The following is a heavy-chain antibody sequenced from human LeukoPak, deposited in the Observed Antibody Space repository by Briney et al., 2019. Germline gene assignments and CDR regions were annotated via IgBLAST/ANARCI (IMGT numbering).Heavy chain of an antibody. V-gene: IGHV3-21*06. Sequence: PGGSLRLSCAASGLTFSIYAMSWVRQAPGKGLEWVSSISGSSTDIYYVDSVKGRFTISRDNAKNSVFLQINNLRAEDTATYYCARRGYHDSSGYDYWGQGTLVTVSS. D-gene: IGHD3-22*01. CDR3: ARRGYHDSSGYDY. CDR2: ISGSSTDI. J-gene: IGHJ4*02. CDR1: GLTFSIYA.